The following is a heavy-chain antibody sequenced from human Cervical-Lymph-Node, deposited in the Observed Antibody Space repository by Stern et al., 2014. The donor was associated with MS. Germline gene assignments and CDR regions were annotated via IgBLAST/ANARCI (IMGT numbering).Heavy chain of an antibody. CDR1: GVTFSNYA. CDR3: ASPLTATSVPFGYYGMDV. J-gene: IGHJ6*02. V-gene: IGHV1-69*01. D-gene: IGHD4-17*01. CDR2: IVPLFGKP. Sequence: VQLVESGAEVKKPGSSVKVSCKASGVTFSNYATSWVRQAPGQGLEWMGGIVPLFGKPNYAQKFQGRVTITADESTSTAYMDLSSLRSEDTAVYYCASPLTATSVPFGYYGMDVWGQGTTVTVS.